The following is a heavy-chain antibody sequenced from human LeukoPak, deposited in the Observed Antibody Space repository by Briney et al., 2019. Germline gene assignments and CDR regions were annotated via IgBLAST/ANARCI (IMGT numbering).Heavy chain of an antibody. V-gene: IGHV4-38-2*01. CDR3: ARLYCSSTSCYRWDAFDI. J-gene: IGHJ3*02. CDR1: GYSISSGYY. CDR2: IYHSGST. Sequence: SETLSLTCAVSGYSISSGYYWGWIRQPPGKRVEWIGSIYHSGSTYYNPSLKSRVTISVDTSKNQFSLKLSSVTAADTAVYYCARLYCSSTSCYRWDAFDIWGQGTMVTVSS. D-gene: IGHD2-2*01.